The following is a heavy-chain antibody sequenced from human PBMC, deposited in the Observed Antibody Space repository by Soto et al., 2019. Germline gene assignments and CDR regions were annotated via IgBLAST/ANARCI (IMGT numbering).Heavy chain of an antibody. D-gene: IGHD3-10*01. J-gene: IGHJ2*01. CDR3: ARGSLITMVRGNHWYFDL. CDR2: INHSGST. V-gene: IGHV4-34*01. CDR1: GGSFSGYY. Sequence: QVQLQQWGAGLLKPSETLSLTCAVYGGSFSGYYWSWIRQPPGKGLEWIGEINHSGSTNYNPSLKRRVTISVATSKNQFSLKLSSVTAADTAVYYCARGSLITMVRGNHWYFDLWGRGTLVTVSS.